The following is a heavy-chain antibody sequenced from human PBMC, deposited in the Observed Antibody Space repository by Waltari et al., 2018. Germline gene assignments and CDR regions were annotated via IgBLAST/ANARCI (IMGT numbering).Heavy chain of an antibody. CDR1: GGSISSGSYY. D-gene: IGHD3-9*01. Sequence: QVQLQESGPGLVKPSQTLSLTCTVSGGSISSGSYYWSWIRQPAGKGLEWIGRIYTSGSTNYNPSLKSRVTISVDTSKNQFSLKLSSVTAADTAVYYCARDHLTFFDYWGQGTLVIVSS. V-gene: IGHV4-61*02. CDR2: IYTSGST. J-gene: IGHJ4*02. CDR3: ARDHLTFFDY.